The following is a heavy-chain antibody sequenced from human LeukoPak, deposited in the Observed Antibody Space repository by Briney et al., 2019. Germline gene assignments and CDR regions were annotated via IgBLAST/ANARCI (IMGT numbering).Heavy chain of an antibody. V-gene: IGHV1-69*13. CDR3: ARDSGYSGYDLAFDY. CDR1: GGTFSSYA. CDR2: ITPIFGTA. J-gene: IGHJ4*02. Sequence: ASVKVSCKASGGTFSSYAISWVRQAPGQGLEWMGGITPIFGTANYAQKFQGRVTITADESTSTAYMELSSLRSEDTAVYYCARDSGYSGYDLAFDYWGQGTLVTVSS. D-gene: IGHD5-12*01.